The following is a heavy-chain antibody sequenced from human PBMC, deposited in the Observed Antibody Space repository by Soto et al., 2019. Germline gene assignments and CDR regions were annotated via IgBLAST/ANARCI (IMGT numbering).Heavy chain of an antibody. CDR2: ISDDGSNI. CDR1: GFTFSRYP. J-gene: IGHJ4*02. CDR3: AREEPHPAPLVF. Sequence: GGSLRLSCAAYGFTFSRYPMHWVRQAPGKGLEWVAGISDDGSNIQYADSVKGRLTVSRDDSKSTLYLQMNNLGAEDTAEYFCAREEPHPAPLVFWGQGTLVTVSS. V-gene: IGHV3-30-3*01.